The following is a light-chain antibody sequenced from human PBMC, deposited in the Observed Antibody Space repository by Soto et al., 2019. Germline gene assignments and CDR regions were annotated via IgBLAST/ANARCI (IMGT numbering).Light chain of an antibody. CDR1: QSISTY. J-gene: IGKJ4*01. CDR3: QQRSNWLT. Sequence: ETVLTQSPATLSLSPGERATLSCRASQSISTYLAWYQHRPGQAPRLLIYDASNRATGIPARFSGSGSGTDFTLTISSLEPEDFAVYYCQQRSNWLTFGGGTKVEIK. V-gene: IGKV3-11*01. CDR2: DAS.